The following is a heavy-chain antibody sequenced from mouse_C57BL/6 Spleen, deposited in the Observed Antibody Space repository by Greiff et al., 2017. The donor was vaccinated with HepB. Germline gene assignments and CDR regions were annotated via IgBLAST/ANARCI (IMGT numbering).Heavy chain of an antibody. CDR3: AISTMVTTDYFDV. CDR1: GFSLTSYG. J-gene: IGHJ1*03. D-gene: IGHD2-2*01. CDR2: IWSGGST. Sequence: QVQLQQSGPGLVQPSKTLSITCTVSGFSLTSYGVHWVRQSPGKGLEWLGVIWSGGSTDYNAAFISRLSISTDNSTSQVFFKMNSLQADDTAIYYCAISTMVTTDYFDVWGTGTTVTVSS. V-gene: IGHV2-2*01.